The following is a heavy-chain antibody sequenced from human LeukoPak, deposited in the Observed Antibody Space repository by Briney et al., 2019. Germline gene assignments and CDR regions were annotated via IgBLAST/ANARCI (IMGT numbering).Heavy chain of an antibody. V-gene: IGHV1-69*06. CDR2: IIPIFGTA. CDR1: GGTFSSYA. Sequence: GSSVKVSCKASGGTFSSYAISWVRQAPGQGLEWMGGIIPIFGTANYAQKFQGRVTITADKSTSTDYMDLSSLRSEDTAVYYCARRLVGYCRGGSCYSQIDFDYWGQGTLVTVSS. D-gene: IGHD2-15*01. J-gene: IGHJ4*02. CDR3: ARRLVGYCRGGSCYSQIDFDY.